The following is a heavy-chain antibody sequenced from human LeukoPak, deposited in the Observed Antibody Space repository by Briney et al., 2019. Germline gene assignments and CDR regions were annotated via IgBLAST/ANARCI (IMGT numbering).Heavy chain of an antibody. V-gene: IGHV4-4*07. Sequence: SETLSLTFTVSGGSISSFYWSWIRQPAGKGLEWIGRIYTSGSTDYNPSLKSQVTMSVDTSKNQFSLKVSSVTATDTAVYYCARGPPPDFDCWGQGTLVTVSS. CDR2: IYTSGST. CDR1: GGSISSFY. CDR3: ARGPPPDFDC. J-gene: IGHJ4*02.